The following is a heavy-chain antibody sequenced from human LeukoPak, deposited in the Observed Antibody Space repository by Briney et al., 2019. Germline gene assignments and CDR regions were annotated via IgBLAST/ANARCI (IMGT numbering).Heavy chain of an antibody. CDR2: ISSSSSYI. CDR1: GGSISSSS. J-gene: IGHJ4*02. D-gene: IGHD5-24*01. V-gene: IGHV3-21*01. CDR3: ARDGKMARTPDDY. Sequence: ETLSLTCTVSGGSISSSSYYWGWIRQPPGKGLEWVSSISSSSSYIYYADSVKGRFTISRDNSKNTLYLQMNSLRAEDTAVYYCARDGKMARTPDDYWGQGTLVTVSS.